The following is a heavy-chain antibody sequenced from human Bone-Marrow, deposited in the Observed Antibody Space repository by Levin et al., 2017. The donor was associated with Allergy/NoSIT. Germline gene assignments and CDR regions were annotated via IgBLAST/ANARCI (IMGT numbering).Heavy chain of an antibody. CDR2: IYPGDSET. J-gene: IGHJ3*01. V-gene: IGHV5-51*01. D-gene: IGHD5-24*01. CDR3: ARQERDSDAFNF. Sequence: GGSLRLSCKTSGYSFSSYWIAWVRQMPGKGLEWMGIIYPGDSETRYSPSFQGRVTISADKSITTAYLQWSSLKSSDTAMYYCARQERDSDAFNFWGQGTSVTVSS. CDR1: GYSFSSYW.